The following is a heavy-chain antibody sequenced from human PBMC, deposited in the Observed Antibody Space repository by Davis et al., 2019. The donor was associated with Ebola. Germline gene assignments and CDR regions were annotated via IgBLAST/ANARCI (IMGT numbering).Heavy chain of an antibody. D-gene: IGHD6-13*01. CDR2: ISSSSSTI. V-gene: IGHV3-48*02. CDR3: ARGIAAAGPYYSYGMDV. CDR1: GFTFSSYS. Sequence: GESLKISCAASGFTFSSYSMNWVRQAPGKGLEWVSYISSSSSTIYYADSVKGRFTISRDNAKNSLYLQMNSLRDEDTAVYYCARGIAAAGPYYSYGMDVWGKGTTVTVSS. J-gene: IGHJ6*04.